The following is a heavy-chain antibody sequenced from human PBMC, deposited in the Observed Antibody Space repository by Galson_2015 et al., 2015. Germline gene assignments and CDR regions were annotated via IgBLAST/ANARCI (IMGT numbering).Heavy chain of an antibody. J-gene: IGHJ4*02. V-gene: IGHV3-23*01. CDR2: ISGSADST. CDR1: GFTFGDYA. CDR3: AKPRGVVLGNLDS. Sequence: SLRLSCAASGFTFGDYAISWVRQAPGKGLEWVSGISGSADSTYYADSVKGRFTIFRDNSRNTLYLQMNSLRAEDTAIYYCAKPRGVVLGNLDSWGQGTLVTVSS. D-gene: IGHD3-3*01.